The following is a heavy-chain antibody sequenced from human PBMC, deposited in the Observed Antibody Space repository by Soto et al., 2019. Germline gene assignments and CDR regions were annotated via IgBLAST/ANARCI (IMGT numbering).Heavy chain of an antibody. CDR1: GGSISSNNW. J-gene: IGHJ6*02. CDR3: ARNRRLSVAGTDYYGMDV. D-gene: IGHD6-19*01. Sequence: SETLSLTCAVSGGSISSNNWWTWVRQPPGKGLEWIGEIYDSGSTNYNPSLKSRVTISVDKSKNQFSLNLRSVTAADTAVYYCARNRRLSVAGTDYYGMDVWGQGTTVTVSS. V-gene: IGHV4-4*02. CDR2: IYDSGST.